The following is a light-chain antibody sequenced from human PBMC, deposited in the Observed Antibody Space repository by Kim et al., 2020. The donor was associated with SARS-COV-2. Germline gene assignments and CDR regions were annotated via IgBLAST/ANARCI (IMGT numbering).Light chain of an antibody. J-gene: IGKJ2*01. CDR2: GAS. CDR3: QQYNNWPRL. Sequence: EIVMTQSPATLSVSPGERATLSCRASQSVSSNLAWYQQKPGQAPRLLIYGASTRATGIPARFSGSGSGTEFTLTISSLQSEDFAVYYCQQYNNWPRLFGQGTKLEI. CDR1: QSVSSN. V-gene: IGKV3-15*01.